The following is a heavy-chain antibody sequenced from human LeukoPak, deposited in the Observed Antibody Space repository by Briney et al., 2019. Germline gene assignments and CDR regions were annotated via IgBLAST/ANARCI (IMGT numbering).Heavy chain of an antibody. Sequence: SETLSLTCTVSGGSISSGGYYWSWIRQHPGKGLEWIGYIYYSGSTYYNPSLKSRVTISVDTSKNQFSLKLSSVTAADTAVYYCARAGISGSYYFDYWGQGTPATVSS. J-gene: IGHJ4*02. D-gene: IGHD3-10*01. CDR1: GGSISSGGYY. CDR3: ARAGISGSYYFDY. CDR2: IYYSGST. V-gene: IGHV4-31*03.